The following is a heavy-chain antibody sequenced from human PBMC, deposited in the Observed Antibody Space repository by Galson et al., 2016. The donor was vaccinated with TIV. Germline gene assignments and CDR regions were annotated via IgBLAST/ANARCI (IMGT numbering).Heavy chain of an antibody. V-gene: IGHV3-7*01. CDR2: IKQDGSEK. Sequence: SLRLSCAASGFTFSDYWMHWVRQTPGKGLEWVANIKQDGSEKYYVDSVKGRFTISRDNAKSSLFLQMNSLSAEDTAVYYCARRYFDLWGRGTLVTVSS. CDR1: GFTFSDYW. CDR3: ARRYFDL. J-gene: IGHJ2*01.